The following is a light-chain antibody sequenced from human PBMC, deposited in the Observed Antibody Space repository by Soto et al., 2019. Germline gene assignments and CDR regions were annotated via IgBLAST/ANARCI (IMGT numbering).Light chain of an antibody. V-gene: IGKV1-39*01. CDR2: TAS. CDR3: QQSYSAPRT. CDR1: RGIITY. Sequence: DIQMTQSPSSLSASVGDRVTISCRASRGIITYLNWYQQKPGKAPKLLIYTASSLHGGVPSRFSGSGSGTDFTLTISSLQPDDFATYYCQQSYSAPRTFGQGTKVEIK. J-gene: IGKJ1*01.